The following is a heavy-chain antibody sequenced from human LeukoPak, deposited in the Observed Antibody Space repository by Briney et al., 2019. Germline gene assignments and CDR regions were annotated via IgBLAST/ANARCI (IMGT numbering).Heavy chain of an antibody. CDR3: AREWSHFGDY. CDR2: ISPYNGNT. CDR1: GYTFTSQG. Sequence: ASLKVSCKTSGYTFTSQGIYWVRQAPGQGLEYMGWISPYNGNTNYAQKLQGRVFMTTDTSTNTAYMELRSLGSDDTAVYYCAREWSHFGDYWGQGALVTVSS. V-gene: IGHV1-18*01. J-gene: IGHJ4*02. D-gene: IGHD3-3*02.